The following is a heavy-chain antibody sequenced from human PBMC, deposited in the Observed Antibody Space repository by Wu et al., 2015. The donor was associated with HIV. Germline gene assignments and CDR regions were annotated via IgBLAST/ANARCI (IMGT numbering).Heavy chain of an antibody. CDR2: INPNSGGT. CDR3: ARPPASKGFNP. J-gene: IGHJ5*02. Sequence: QLVANLGREGEEDLGPSVHILARHLAYTSPRYYIHWWRQAPGQGLQWMGWINPNSGGTNYAQKFQGRVTMTRDTSISTAYMELSRLRSDDTAVYYCARPPASKGFNPWGQGTLVTVSS. CDR1: AYTSPRYY. V-gene: IGHV1-2*02.